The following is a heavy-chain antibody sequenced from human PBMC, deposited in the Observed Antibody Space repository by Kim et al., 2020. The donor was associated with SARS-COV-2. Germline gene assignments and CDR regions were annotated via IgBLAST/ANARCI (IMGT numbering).Heavy chain of an antibody. CDR2: ISYDGSNK. D-gene: IGHD6-13*01. J-gene: IGHJ4*02. V-gene: IGHV3-30*18. Sequence: GGSLRLSCAASGFTFSSYGMHWVRQAPGKGLEWVAVISYDGSNKYYADSVKGRFTISRDNSKNTLYLQMNSLRAEDTAVYYCAKDWIAAAGIPDYWGQGTLVTVSS. CDR1: GFTFSSYG. CDR3: AKDWIAAAGIPDY.